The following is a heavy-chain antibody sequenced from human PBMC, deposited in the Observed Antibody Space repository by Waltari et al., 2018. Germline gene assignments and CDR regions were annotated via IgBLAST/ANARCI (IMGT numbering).Heavy chain of an antibody. CDR3: ARWYDYVWGSYRHGGWFDP. J-gene: IGHJ5*02. CDR1: GGSFSGSY. Sequence: QVQLQQWGEGLLKPSETLSLTCAVYGGSFSGSYWSWIRQPPGQGLEWIGEINHSGSTNYNPSLKSRVTISVDTSKNQFSLKLSSVTAADTAVYYCARWYDYVWGSYRHGGWFDPWGQGTLVTVSS. V-gene: IGHV4-34*01. D-gene: IGHD3-16*02. CDR2: INHSGST.